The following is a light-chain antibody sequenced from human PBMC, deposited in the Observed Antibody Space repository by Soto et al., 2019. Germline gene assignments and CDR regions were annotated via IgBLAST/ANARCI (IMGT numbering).Light chain of an antibody. V-gene: IGLV1-47*01. CDR2: RNN. CDR1: SSNIGSNY. Sequence: QSVLTQPPSASGTPGQRVTISCSGSSSNIGSNYVYWYQQLPGTPPKLLIYRNNQRPSGVPDRFSGSKSGTSASLAISGLRSEDEADYYCAAWDDSLSGLVVFGGGTKLTVL. CDR3: AAWDDSLSGLVV. J-gene: IGLJ2*01.